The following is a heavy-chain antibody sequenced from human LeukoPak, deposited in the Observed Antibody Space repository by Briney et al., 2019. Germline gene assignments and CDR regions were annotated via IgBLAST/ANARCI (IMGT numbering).Heavy chain of an antibody. Sequence: GGSLRLSCAASGFSVSSKYMSWVRQPAGKGLEWVSVIYSGGTTFYADSVKGRFTISRDNSKNTLYLQMNSLRPDDTAVYYCTKLKGWYGDGYFDYWGPGILVTVSS. J-gene: IGHJ4*02. CDR3: TKLKGWYGDGYFDY. CDR1: GFSVSSKY. V-gene: IGHV3-53*01. CDR2: IYSGGTT. D-gene: IGHD6-19*01.